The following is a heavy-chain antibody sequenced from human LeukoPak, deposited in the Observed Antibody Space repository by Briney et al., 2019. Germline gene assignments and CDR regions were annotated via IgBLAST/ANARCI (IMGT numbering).Heavy chain of an antibody. V-gene: IGHV3-23*01. CDR1: GFTFSSYA. J-gene: IGHJ3*02. Sequence: PGGSLRLSCAASGFTFSSYAMSWVRQAPGKGLEWVSAISGSGGSTYYADSVKGRFTISRDNSKNTLYLQMNSLRAEDTAVYYCAKEMGRMTTVAPDAFDIWGQGTMVTVSS. D-gene: IGHD4-23*01. CDR2: ISGSGGST. CDR3: AKEMGRMTTVAPDAFDI.